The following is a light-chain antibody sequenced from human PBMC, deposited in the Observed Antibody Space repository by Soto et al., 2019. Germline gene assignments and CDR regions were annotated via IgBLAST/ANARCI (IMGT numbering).Light chain of an antibody. CDR1: QTISSW. V-gene: IGKV1-5*03. J-gene: IGKJ1*01. Sequence: DIQMTQSPSTLSGSVGERVTITCRASQTISSWLAWYQQKPGKAPKLLIYKASTLKSGVPSRFSGSGSGTEFTLTISSPQPDDFATYYCQHYNSYSEAFGQGTKVDIK. CDR3: QHYNSYSEA. CDR2: KAS.